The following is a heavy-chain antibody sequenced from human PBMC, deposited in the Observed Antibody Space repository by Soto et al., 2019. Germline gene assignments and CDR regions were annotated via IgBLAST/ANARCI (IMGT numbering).Heavy chain of an antibody. J-gene: IGHJ5*02. CDR3: ARHSLALRKNNWFDP. V-gene: IGHV4-39*01. CDR2: IFYLGSS. Sequence: SETLSLTCTVSGDSIISRDFYWGWVRQPPGKGLEWIVSIFYLGSSYYNPSLKSRVTMSVDTSKNQFSLRLRSVTTADTALYFCARHSLALRKNNWFDPWGQGIMVTVSS. D-gene: IGHD3-3*02. CDR1: GDSIISRDFY.